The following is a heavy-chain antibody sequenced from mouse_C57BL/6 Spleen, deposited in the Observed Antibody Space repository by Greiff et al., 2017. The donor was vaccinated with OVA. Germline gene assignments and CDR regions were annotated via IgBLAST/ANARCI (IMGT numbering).Heavy chain of an antibody. Sequence: QVQLQQSGAELVRPGTSVKLSCKASGYTFTSYWMHWVKQRPGQGLEWIGVIDPSDSYTNYNQKFKGKATLTVDTSSSTAYMQLSSLTSEDSAVYYGARKGTAQAFDYWGQGTTLTVSS. CDR1: GYTFTSYW. CDR2: IDPSDSYT. J-gene: IGHJ2*01. CDR3: ARKGTAQAFDY. V-gene: IGHV1-59*01. D-gene: IGHD3-2*02.